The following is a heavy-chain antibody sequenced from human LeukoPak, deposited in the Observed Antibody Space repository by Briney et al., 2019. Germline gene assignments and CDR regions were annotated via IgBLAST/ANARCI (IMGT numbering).Heavy chain of an antibody. D-gene: IGHD4-17*01. V-gene: IGHV4-39*07. CDR3: AREEYGDYVGY. J-gene: IGHJ4*02. CDR2: IYYSGSS. Sequence: PSETLSLTCTVSGGSIRSSSYYWGWIRQPPGKGLEWIGSIYYSGSSYYNPSLKSRVTISVDTSKNQFSLKLTSVTAADTAVYYCAREEYGDYVGYWGQGTLVTVAS. CDR1: GGSIRSSSYY.